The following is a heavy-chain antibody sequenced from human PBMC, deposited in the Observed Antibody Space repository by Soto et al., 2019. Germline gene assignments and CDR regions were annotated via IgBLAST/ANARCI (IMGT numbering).Heavy chain of an antibody. CDR1: GGSISSSNW. CDR3: ARDLVAVPAAMNWFDP. CDR2: IYHSGST. D-gene: IGHD2-2*01. Sequence: PSETLSLTCAVSGGSISSSNWWSWVRQPPGKGLEWIGEIYHSGSTNYNPSLKSRVTISVDKSKNQFSLKLSSVTAADTAVYYCARDLVAVPAAMNWFDPWGQGTQVTVSS. V-gene: IGHV4-4*02. J-gene: IGHJ5*02.